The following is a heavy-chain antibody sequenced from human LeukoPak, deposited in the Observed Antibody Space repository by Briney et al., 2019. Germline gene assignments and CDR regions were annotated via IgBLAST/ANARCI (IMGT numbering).Heavy chain of an antibody. J-gene: IGHJ4*02. CDR2: IYYSGST. CDR3: ARVFNSDTFDY. Sequence: PSETLSLTCTVSGGSISSHYWSWIRQPPGKGLEWIGYIYYSGSTNYNPSLKSRVTISVDTSKNQFSLKLSSVTAADTAVYYCARVFNSDTFDYWGQGTLVTVSS. CDR1: GGSISSHY. D-gene: IGHD4-23*01. V-gene: IGHV4-59*11.